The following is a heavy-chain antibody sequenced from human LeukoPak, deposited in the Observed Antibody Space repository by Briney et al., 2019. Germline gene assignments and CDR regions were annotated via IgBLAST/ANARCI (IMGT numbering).Heavy chain of an antibody. CDR1: GYTFSDFS. CDR2: ISVRSNYR. J-gene: IGHJ6*03. CDR3: ARLRFLEWLRYYMDV. V-gene: IGHV3-21*01. D-gene: IGHD3-3*01. Sequence: GGSLRLSCAACGYTFSDFSVNWVRQAPGKGLEWVSSISVRSNYRYYADSVRGRFTISRDNAKNSLYLQMNSLRAEDTAVYYCARLRFLEWLRYYMDVWGKGTTVTVSS.